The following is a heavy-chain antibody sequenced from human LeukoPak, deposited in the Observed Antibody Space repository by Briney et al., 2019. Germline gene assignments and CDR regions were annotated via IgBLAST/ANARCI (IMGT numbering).Heavy chain of an antibody. Sequence: GGSLRLSCAASGFTFSNFGMHWVRQAPGKGLQWVAVISFDGSNKYYADSVKGRLSIYRDNYKDTLHLQMSSLRDEDTAVYFCAGVSESGWYYFDYWGQGTLVTVSS. CDR1: GFTFSNFG. CDR3: AGVSESGWYYFDY. V-gene: IGHV3-30*03. D-gene: IGHD6-19*01. J-gene: IGHJ4*02. CDR2: ISFDGSNK.